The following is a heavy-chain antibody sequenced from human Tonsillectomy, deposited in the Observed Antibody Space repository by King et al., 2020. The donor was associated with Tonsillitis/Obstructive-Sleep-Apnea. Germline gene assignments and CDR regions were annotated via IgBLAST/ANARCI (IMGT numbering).Heavy chain of an antibody. CDR2: IYPGDSDT. J-gene: IGHJ3*02. V-gene: IGHV5-51*01. Sequence: VQLVESGAEVKKPGESLKISCKASGYSFTTCWIGWVRQMPGKGLEWMGFIYPGDSDTRYSPSFQGQVTISADQSISTAYMQWSNLKAPDTAMYYWARLEMRVAAKAFDIWGQGTMVTVSS. CDR1: GYSFTTCW. CDR3: ARLEMRVAAKAFDI. D-gene: IGHD2-15*01.